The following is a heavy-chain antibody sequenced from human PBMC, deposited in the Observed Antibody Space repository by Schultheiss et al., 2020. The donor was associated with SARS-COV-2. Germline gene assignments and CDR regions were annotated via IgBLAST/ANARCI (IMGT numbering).Heavy chain of an antibody. D-gene: IGHD6-19*01. CDR3: AKVRSSGWYYFDF. Sequence: GGSLRLSCAASGFTFSSYGMHWVRQAPGKGLEWVAVISYDGSNKYYADSVKGRFTISRDTSTHTLFLQMNSLRVDDTAIYYCAKVRSSGWYYFDFWGQGTLVTVSS. J-gene: IGHJ4*02. CDR2: ISYDGSNK. CDR1: GFTFSSYG. V-gene: IGHV3-30*18.